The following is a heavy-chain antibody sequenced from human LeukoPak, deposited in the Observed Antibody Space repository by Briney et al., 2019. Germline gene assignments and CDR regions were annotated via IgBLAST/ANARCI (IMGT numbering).Heavy chain of an antibody. V-gene: IGHV1-69*05. CDR3: ARARITMVRGVIIRQPFDY. CDR2: IIPIFGTA. J-gene: IGHJ4*02. Sequence: GASVKVPCKASGGTFSSYAISWVRQAPGQGLEWMGGIIPIFGTANYAQKFQGRVTITTDESTSTAYMELSSLRSEDTAVYYCARARITMVRGVIIRQPFDYWGQGTLVTVSS. D-gene: IGHD3-10*01. CDR1: GGTFSSYA.